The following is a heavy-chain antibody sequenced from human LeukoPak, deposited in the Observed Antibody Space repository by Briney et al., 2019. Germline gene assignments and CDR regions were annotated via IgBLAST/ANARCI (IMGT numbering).Heavy chain of an antibody. V-gene: IGHV4-39*01. CDR3: ARTNYYFYYMDV. J-gene: IGHJ6*03. D-gene: IGHD2-8*01. CDR1: GGSISSYY. Sequence: SETLSLTCTVSGGSISSYYWNWIRQPPGKGLEWIGSIYYTGSTYCNPSLKSRVTISVDTSKNQFFLRLSSVTAADTALYYCARTNYYFYYMDVWGRGTTVTVSS. CDR2: IYYTGST.